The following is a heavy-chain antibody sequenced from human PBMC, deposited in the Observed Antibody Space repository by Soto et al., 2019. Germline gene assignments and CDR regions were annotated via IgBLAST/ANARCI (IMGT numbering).Heavy chain of an antibody. CDR3: GYHEGSMGNWFDP. D-gene: IGHD1-26*01. CDR1: GFSLTTRGVG. CDR2: IFWDDDK. Sequence: QITLKESGPPVVRSTQSLTLTCSFSGFSLTTRGVGVGWMRQPPGKALEWLALIFWDDDKPYSPSLKSRLTITKDTSKNQVVLTMIDMDPADTCTYFCGYHEGSMGNWFDPWGQGTLVSVSS. V-gene: IGHV2-5*02. J-gene: IGHJ5*02.